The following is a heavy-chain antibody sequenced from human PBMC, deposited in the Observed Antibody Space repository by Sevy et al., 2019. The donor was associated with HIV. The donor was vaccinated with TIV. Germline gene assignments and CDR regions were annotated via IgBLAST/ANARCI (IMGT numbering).Heavy chain of an antibody. CDR3: ARGIYSYGYWGEFDY. CDR2: IYYSGTT. CDR1: GGSISNYY. D-gene: IGHD5-18*01. J-gene: IGHJ4*02. Sequence: SETLSLTCTVSGGSISNYYWNWIRQPPGKGLEWIGYIYYSGTTNYNPSLKTRVTISVDTSNNQFSLKVTSVTAADTADYYCARGIYSYGYWGEFDYWGQGTLVTVSS. V-gene: IGHV4-59*01.